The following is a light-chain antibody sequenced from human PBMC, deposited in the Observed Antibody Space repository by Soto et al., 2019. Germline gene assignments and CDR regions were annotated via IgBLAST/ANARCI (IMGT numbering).Light chain of an antibody. Sequence: QSVLTQPASVSGSPGQSITISCTGTSSDVGGYNYVSWYQQHPGKAPKLMIYDVSNRPSGVSNHFSGSKSGNTASLTISGLQAEDEADYYCSSYTGSSTFYVFGTGTKVTVL. CDR1: SSDVGGYNY. J-gene: IGLJ1*01. V-gene: IGLV2-14*01. CDR2: DVS. CDR3: SSYTGSSTFYV.